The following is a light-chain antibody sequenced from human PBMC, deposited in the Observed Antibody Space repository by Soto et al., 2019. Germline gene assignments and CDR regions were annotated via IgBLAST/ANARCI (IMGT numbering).Light chain of an antibody. Sequence: EIVLTQSPGTLSLSPGERATLSCRASQSVSVNSLAWYQQKXXXAPRLLIYAASTRAAGVPDRFSGSGSGTDFALTISRLETEDFAVYYCQQYGGSPFTFGPGTKVDIK. J-gene: IGKJ3*01. CDR2: AAS. V-gene: IGKV3-20*01. CDR1: QSVSVNS. CDR3: QQYGGSPFT.